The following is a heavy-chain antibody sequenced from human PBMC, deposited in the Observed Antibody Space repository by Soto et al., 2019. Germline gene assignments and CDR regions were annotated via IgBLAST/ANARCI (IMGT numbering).Heavy chain of an antibody. J-gene: IGHJ6*02. CDR1: GYTFTSDY. D-gene: IGHD3-3*01. CDR2: INPSGGST. Sequence: GASVKVSCKASGYTFTSDYMHWVRQAPGQGLEWMGIINPSGGSTSYAQKFQGRVTMTRDTSTSTVYMELSSLRSEDTAVYYCARSKRITIFGVLPFHRLCMDVWGQGTTVTVSS. V-gene: IGHV1-46*01. CDR3: ARSKRITIFGVLPFHRLCMDV.